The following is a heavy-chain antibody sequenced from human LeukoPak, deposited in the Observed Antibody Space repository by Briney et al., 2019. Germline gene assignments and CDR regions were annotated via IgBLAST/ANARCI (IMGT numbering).Heavy chain of an antibody. CDR2: IIGSGGST. CDR1: GFTFSSYA. Sequence: PGGSLRLSCAASGFTFSSYAMSWVRPAPGKGLEWVAAIIGSGGSTYYADSVKGRFTISRDNSKNTLYLQMNSLRAEDTAVYYCAKVEGYTGYSSGWPGPYFDYWGQGTLVTVSS. D-gene: IGHD6-19*01. CDR3: AKVEGYTGYSSGWPGPYFDY. V-gene: IGHV3-23*01. J-gene: IGHJ4*02.